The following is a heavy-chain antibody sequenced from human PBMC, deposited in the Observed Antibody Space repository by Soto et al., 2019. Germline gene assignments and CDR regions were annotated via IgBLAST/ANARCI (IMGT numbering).Heavy chain of an antibody. V-gene: IGHV3-23*01. J-gene: IGHJ6*02. CDR1: GFTFSSYA. CDR3: AGYCSSTSCYIDYYYYYGMDV. Sequence: EVQLLESGGGLVQPGGSLRLSCAASGFTFSSYAMSWVRQAPGKGLEWVSAISGSGGSTYYADSVKGRFTISRDNSKGSLYLQMNRRRAEDTAVYYAAGYCSSTSCYIDYYYYYGMDVWGQGTTVTVSS. CDR2: ISGSGGST. D-gene: IGHD2-2*02.